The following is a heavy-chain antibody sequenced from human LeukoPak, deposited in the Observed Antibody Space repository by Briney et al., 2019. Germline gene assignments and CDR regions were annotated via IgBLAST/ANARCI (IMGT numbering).Heavy chain of an antibody. Sequence: PSETLSLTCTVSGGSISSSSYYWGWIRQPPGKGLEWIGSIYYSGSTYYNPPLKSRVTISVDTSKNQFSLKLSSVTAADTAVYYCARDSSRGVYWGQGTLVTVSS. CDR3: ARDSSRGVY. V-gene: IGHV4-39*07. D-gene: IGHD2-2*01. J-gene: IGHJ4*02. CDR2: IYYSGST. CDR1: GGSISSSSYY.